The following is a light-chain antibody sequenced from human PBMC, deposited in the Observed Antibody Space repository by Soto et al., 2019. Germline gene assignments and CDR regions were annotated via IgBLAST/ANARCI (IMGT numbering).Light chain of an antibody. V-gene: IGKV3-15*01. Sequence: EIVLSQCASTLSVSPGEGATLSCRASQSVXDTLGWYQHKPGQTPRVLXSDASTRATGGPARLSGSGSGTEFTLTISSLQSEYFAVYYCQPYNSWPRTFGQGTKVDIK. CDR2: DAS. CDR3: QPYNSWPRT. J-gene: IGKJ1*01. CDR1: QSVXDT.